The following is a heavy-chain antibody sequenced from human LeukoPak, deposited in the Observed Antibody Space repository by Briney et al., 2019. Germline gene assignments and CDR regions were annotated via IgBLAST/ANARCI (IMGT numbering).Heavy chain of an antibody. CDR1: GGSLSSTNW. D-gene: IGHD5-12*01. CDR3: ARDPGYGLDY. Sequence: SETLSLTCAVSGGSLSSTNWWSWVRQPPGKGLEGIGEIYHSGSTNSNPSLKSRVTISVDKSKTQFSLKLSSVTAADTAVYYCARDPGYGLDYWGQGTLVTVSS. V-gene: IGHV4-4*02. J-gene: IGHJ4*02. CDR2: IYHSGST.